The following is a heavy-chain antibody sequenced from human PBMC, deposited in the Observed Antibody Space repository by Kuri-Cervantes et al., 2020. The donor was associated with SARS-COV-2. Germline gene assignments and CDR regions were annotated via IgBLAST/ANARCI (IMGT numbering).Heavy chain of an antibody. CDR3: VRATGIAAAGSGWFDP. CDR2: ISAYNGNT. D-gene: IGHD6-13*01. J-gene: IGHJ5*02. CDR1: GYTFTSYG. Sequence: ASVKVSCKASGYTFTSYGISWVRQAPGQGLEWMGWISAYNGNTNYAQKFRGRVTIASDRSVSTAYMELSSLRSEDMVVYFCVRATGIAAAGSGWFDPWGQGTLVTVSS. V-gene: IGHV1-18*03.